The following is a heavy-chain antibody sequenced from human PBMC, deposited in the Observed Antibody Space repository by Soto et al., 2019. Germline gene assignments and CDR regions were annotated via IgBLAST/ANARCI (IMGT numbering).Heavy chain of an antibody. CDR3: ARWYSSGWYYFDY. V-gene: IGHV3-30*03. Sequence: LRLSCAASGFTFSSYGMHWVRQAPGKGLEWVAVISYDGSNKYYVDSVKGRFTISRDNSKNTLYLQMNSLRAEDTAVYYCARWYSSGWYYFDYWGQGTLVTVSS. CDR2: ISYDGSNK. CDR1: GFTFSSYG. D-gene: IGHD6-19*01. J-gene: IGHJ4*02.